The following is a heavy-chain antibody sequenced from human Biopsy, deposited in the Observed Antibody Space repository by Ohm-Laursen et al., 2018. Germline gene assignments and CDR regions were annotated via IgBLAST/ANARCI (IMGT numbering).Heavy chain of an antibody. CDR2: ISETSSHI. J-gene: IGHJ6*02. V-gene: IGHV3-21*01. D-gene: IGHD6-6*01. CDR3: ERDSSRRAREGGMDV. Sequence: SLRLSCAASGFSVSSYDMNWVRQAPGKGLEWISYISETSSHIYDADSVRGRFTVARDIAKNSLYLQLNSLRVEDTAVYYCERDSSRRAREGGMDVWGQGTRVTVSS. CDR1: GFSVSSYD.